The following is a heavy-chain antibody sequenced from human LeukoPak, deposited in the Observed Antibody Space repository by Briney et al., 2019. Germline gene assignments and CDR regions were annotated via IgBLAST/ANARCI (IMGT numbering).Heavy chain of an antibody. D-gene: IGHD2-2*01. CDR2: IYYSGST. CDR1: GGSISSGGYY. Sequence: SSQTLSLTCTVSGGSISSGGYYWSWIRQHPGKGLEWIGYIYYSGSTYYNPSLKSRVTISVDTSKNQFSLKLSSVTAADTAVYYCARDGRVVPAAIWGQGTLVTVSS. CDR3: ARDGRVVPAAI. J-gene: IGHJ4*02. V-gene: IGHV4-31*03.